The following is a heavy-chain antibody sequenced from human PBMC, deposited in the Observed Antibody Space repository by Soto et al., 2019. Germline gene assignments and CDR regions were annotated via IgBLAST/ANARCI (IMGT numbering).Heavy chain of an antibody. D-gene: IGHD6-13*01. CDR3: ASGASRWYPYFFDS. Sequence: QAQVVQSGAEVRKPGSSVKLSCKASEGTFNSYAIAWVRQAPGQGLEWMGGIIPYYNTLNYAQKFQDRVTVTADDSTNTVYMELSSLRSDDTAAYFCASGASRWYPYFFDSWAQGTLVTVSS. CDR2: IIPYYNTL. J-gene: IGHJ4*02. V-gene: IGHV1-69*01. CDR1: EGTFNSYA.